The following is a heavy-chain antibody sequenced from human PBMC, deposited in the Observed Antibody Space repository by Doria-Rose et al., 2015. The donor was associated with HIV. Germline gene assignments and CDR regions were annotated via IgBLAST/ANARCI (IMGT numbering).Heavy chain of an antibody. J-gene: IGHJ4*02. D-gene: IGHD6-13*01. CDR3: ARIKSSRWYHKYYFDF. V-gene: IGHV2-26*01. Sequence: QITLEESGPVLVKPTETLTLTCTVSGVSLSSPGMGVSWIRQPPGKALEWLANIFSDDERSYKTSLKSRLTISRGTSKSQVVLIMTDMDPVDTATYYCARIKSSRWYHKYYFDFWGQGTLVIVSA. CDR2: IFSDDER. CDR1: GVSLSSPGMG.